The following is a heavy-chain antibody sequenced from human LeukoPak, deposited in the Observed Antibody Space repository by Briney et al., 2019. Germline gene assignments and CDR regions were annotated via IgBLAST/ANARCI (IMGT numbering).Heavy chain of an antibody. Sequence: GASVKVSCKPSGYTFRDYGITWVRLAPGQGLEWVGWISPYNGNTNYAQQFQARVTMTTDASTSTAYMELRSLRSDDTAVYYCARSISMVRGIHDAFDVWGPGTMVIVSS. V-gene: IGHV1-18*01. CDR1: GYTFRDYG. CDR3: ARSISMVRGIHDAFDV. CDR2: ISPYNGNT. D-gene: IGHD3-10*01. J-gene: IGHJ3*01.